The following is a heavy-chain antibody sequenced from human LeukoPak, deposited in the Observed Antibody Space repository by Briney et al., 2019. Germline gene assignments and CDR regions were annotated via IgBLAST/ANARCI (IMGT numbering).Heavy chain of an antibody. Sequence: PSETLSLTCTVSGGSISTYYWSWIRQSPRKGLEWIGYIYDNTRTHYNPSLKSRVTMSVDTSKNQFSLTLSSVTAADTAVYYCAMTYYDFWSGDYFDYWGQGTLVTVSS. CDR2: IYDNTRT. CDR1: GGSISTYY. CDR3: AMTYYDFWSGDYFDY. J-gene: IGHJ4*02. D-gene: IGHD3-3*01. V-gene: IGHV4-59*12.